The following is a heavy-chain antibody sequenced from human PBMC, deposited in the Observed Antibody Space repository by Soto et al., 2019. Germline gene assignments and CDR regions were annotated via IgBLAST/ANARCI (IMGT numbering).Heavy chain of an antibody. CDR1: GYSFTSYW. D-gene: IGHD3-3*01. Sequence: GESLKISCKGSGYSFTSYWIGWVRQMPGKGLEWMGIIYPGDSDTRYSPSFQGQVTISADKSISTAYLQWSSLKASDTAMYYCARQTFLDFWSGYTAHFDYWGQGTLVTVSS. J-gene: IGHJ4*02. V-gene: IGHV5-51*01. CDR2: IYPGDSDT. CDR3: ARQTFLDFWSGYTAHFDY.